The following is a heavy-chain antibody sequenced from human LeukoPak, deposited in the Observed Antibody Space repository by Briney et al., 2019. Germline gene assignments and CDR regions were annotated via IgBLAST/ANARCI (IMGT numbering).Heavy chain of an antibody. CDR3: ARGLAAAGIWAYYYGMDV. V-gene: IGHV5-51*01. J-gene: IGHJ6*02. CDR2: IYPGDSDT. D-gene: IGHD6-13*01. CDR1: GYSFTSYW. Sequence: GESLKISCKGSGYSFTSYWIGWVRQMPGKGLEWMGIIYPGDSDTRYSPSFQGQVTISADKSISTAYLQWSSLKASDTAMYYCARGLAAAGIWAYYYGMDVWGQGTTVTVSS.